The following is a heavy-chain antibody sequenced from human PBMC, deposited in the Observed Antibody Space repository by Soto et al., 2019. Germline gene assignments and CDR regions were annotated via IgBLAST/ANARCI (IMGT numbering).Heavy chain of an antibody. J-gene: IGHJ4*02. D-gene: IGHD3-10*01. CDR1: GGTFSSYA. CDR2: IIPIFGTA. V-gene: IGHV1-69*12. Sequence: QVQLVQSGAEVKKPGSSVKVSCKASGGTFSSYAISWVRQAPGQGLEWMGGIIPIFGTANYAQKFQGRVMIIAAESTSTAYMELSSLSSQATVEYYCARDTPPGSNWGQGTLVTVSS. CDR3: ARDTPPGSN.